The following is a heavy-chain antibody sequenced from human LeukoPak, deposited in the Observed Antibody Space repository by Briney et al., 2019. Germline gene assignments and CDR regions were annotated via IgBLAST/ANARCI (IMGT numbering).Heavy chain of an antibody. Sequence: SETLSLTCTVSGGSISSGGYYWSWIRQHPGKGLEWIGYIYYSGSTYYNPSLKSRVTISVDTSKNQFSLKLSSVTAADTAVYYCARGYDFWSGYYLFGMDVWGQGTTVTVSS. D-gene: IGHD3-3*01. CDR2: IYYSGST. CDR3: ARGYDFWSGYYLFGMDV. CDR1: GGSISSGGYY. J-gene: IGHJ6*02. V-gene: IGHV4-31*03.